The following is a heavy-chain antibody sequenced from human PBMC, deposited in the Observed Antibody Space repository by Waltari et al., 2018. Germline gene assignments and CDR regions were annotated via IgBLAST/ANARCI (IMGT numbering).Heavy chain of an antibody. CDR1: GFTFSSYS. Sequence: EVQLVESGGGLVKPGGSLRLSCAASGFTFSSYSMNWVRPAPGKGLEWVSSISSSSSYIYYADSVKGRFTISRDNAKNSLYLQMNSLRAEDTAVYYCARDEAETIVGAILNRGAFDIWGQGTMVTVSS. V-gene: IGHV3-21*01. CDR3: ARDEAETIVGAILNRGAFDI. J-gene: IGHJ3*02. D-gene: IGHD1-26*01. CDR2: ISSSSSYI.